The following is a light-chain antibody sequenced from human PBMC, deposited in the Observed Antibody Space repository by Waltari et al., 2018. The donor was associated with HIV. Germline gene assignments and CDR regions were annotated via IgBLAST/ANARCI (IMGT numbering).Light chain of an antibody. CDR1: TSNLETQW. V-gene: IGLV1-47*01. J-gene: IGLJ3*02. Sequence: QSVLTQPPSASGTPGQTVTISCSGSTSNLETQWVYWYQQLPGTAPKLLIYRNYKRPSGVPERFSVSKSGASASLVISGLRSEDEADYYCEAWDSTLKETLFGGGTKLTVL. CDR3: EAWDSTLKETL. CDR2: RNY.